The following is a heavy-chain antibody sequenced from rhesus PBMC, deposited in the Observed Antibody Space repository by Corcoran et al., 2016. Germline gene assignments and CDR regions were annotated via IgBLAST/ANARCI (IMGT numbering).Heavy chain of an antibody. CDR2: IVGSGSTT. J-gene: IGHJ4*01. CDR1: GGSIRSNY. Sequence: QVQLQESGPGLVKPSETLSLTCAVSGGSIRSNYWGWIRHAHGKGMEVIGYIVGSGSTTSYNPSLKSRVTLSVDTAKNQLSLKVTSGTAADTAVYYCARYTAQSGGKGYFFHYWGQGILVTVSS. CDR3: ARYTAQSGGKGYFFHY. V-gene: IGHV4S11*01. D-gene: IGHD6-37*01.